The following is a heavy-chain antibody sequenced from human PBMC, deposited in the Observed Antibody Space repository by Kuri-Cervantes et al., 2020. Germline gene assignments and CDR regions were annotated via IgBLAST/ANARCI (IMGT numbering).Heavy chain of an antibody. V-gene: IGHV4-59*11. CDR2: IYYTGST. J-gene: IGHJ4*02. Sequence: SETLSLTCTVSGGSINNHYWSWIRQPPGKGLEWIGYIYYTGSTGYNPSLKSRVSMSVDTSRNQFSLKLSSVTAADTAVYYCASKDRRNYYFDRWGQGTLVTVSS. D-gene: IGHD2-15*01. CDR3: ASKDRRNYYFDR. CDR1: GGSINNHY.